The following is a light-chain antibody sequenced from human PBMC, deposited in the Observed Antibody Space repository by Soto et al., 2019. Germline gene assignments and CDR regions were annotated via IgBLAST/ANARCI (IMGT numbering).Light chain of an antibody. J-gene: IGKJ2*02. CDR2: AAS. CDR1: QSITFY. Sequence: DIPMTQSPSSLSAFVGDRVTITCRASQSITFYLNWYQQKPGKAPRLLIYAASSLQSGVPSRFSGSGSGTDFTLTITSLQPEDFATYYCQHSYSTPRTFGQGTKLEIK. V-gene: IGKV1-39*01. CDR3: QHSYSTPRT.